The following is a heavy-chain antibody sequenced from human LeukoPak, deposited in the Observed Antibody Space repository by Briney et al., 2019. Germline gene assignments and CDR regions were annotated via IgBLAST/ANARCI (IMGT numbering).Heavy chain of an antibody. V-gene: IGHV1-18*01. CDR1: GYTFTNYG. Sequence: ASVKVSCKASGYTFTNYGISWVRQAPGQGLEWMGWISAYNGNTNYAQKLQGRVTMTTDTSTSTAYMELRSLRSDDTAVYYCAGDYPVIVGATTDYFDYWGQGTLVTVSS. J-gene: IGHJ4*02. D-gene: IGHD1-26*01. CDR2: ISAYNGNT. CDR3: AGDYPVIVGATTDYFDY.